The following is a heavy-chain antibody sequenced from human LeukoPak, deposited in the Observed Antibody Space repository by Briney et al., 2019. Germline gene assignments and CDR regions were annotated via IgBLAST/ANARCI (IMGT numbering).Heavy chain of an antibody. CDR3: AREDVVLVDAVRYYYYGMDV. CDR1: GYNLISYY. CDR2: INPSGGSA. J-gene: IGHJ6*02. Sequence: ASVKVSCKASGYNLISYYMHWVRQAPGQGLEWMGIINPSGGSASYAQKFQDRVTMTRDTSTSTVYMELSSLKSEDTAVYYCAREDVVLVDAVRYYYYGMDVWGQGTTVTVSS. V-gene: IGHV1-46*01. D-gene: IGHD2-8*01.